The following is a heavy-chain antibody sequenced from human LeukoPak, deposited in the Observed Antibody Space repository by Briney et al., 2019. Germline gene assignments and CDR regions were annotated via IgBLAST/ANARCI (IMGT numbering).Heavy chain of an antibody. CDR2: ISAYNGNT. D-gene: IGHD2-15*01. J-gene: IGHJ4*02. CDR1: GYTFTSYG. Sequence: ASVTVSCKASGYTFTSYGISWVRQASGQGLEWMGWISAYNGNTNCAQKLQDRVTMTTDTSTSTAYMELRSLRSDDTAVYYCARVPSGSPFDYWGQGTPVTVSS. CDR3: ARVPSGSPFDY. V-gene: IGHV1-18*01.